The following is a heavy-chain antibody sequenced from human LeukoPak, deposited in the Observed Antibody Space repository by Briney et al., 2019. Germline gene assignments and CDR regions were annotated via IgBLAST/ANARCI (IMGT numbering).Heavy chain of an antibody. CDR1: GFSFGSFG. D-gene: IGHD6-13*01. J-gene: IGHJ4*02. V-gene: IGHV3-33*08. CDR2: IWYDGSDK. CDR3: ARDLSSSYSSVDH. Sequence: PGRSLRLSCAASGFSFGSFGIHWVRQAPGKGLEWVAVIWYDGSDKYYADSVKGRFTISRDNSKNTLYLQMNSLRAEDTAVYYCARDLSSSYSSVDHWGREPWSPSPQ.